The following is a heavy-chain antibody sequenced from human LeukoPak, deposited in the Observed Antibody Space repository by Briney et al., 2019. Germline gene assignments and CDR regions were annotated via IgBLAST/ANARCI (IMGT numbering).Heavy chain of an antibody. V-gene: IGHV3-30*18. CDR2: ISYDGSNK. Sequence: GGSLRLSCAASGFTFSSYGMHWVRQAPGKGLEWVAVISYDGSNKYYADSVKGRFTISRDNSKNTLYLQMNSLRAEDTAVYYCAKDHAHSLYYFGYWGQGTLVTVSS. D-gene: IGHD2-8*01. J-gene: IGHJ4*02. CDR3: AKDHAHSLYYFGY. CDR1: GFTFSSYG.